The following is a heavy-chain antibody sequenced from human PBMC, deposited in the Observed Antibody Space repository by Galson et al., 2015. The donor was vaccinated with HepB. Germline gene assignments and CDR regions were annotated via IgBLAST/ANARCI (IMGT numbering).Heavy chain of an antibody. D-gene: IGHD1-26*01. Sequence: SLRLSCAASGFTFSTNWMHWVRQVPGKGLVWVSRINTDGSITSYADSVKGRFTISRDNAKNTLYLQMSSLRAEDTAMYYCARGGKSGNYYDYWGQGTLVTVSS. J-gene: IGHJ4*02. CDR3: ARGGKSGNYYDY. V-gene: IGHV3-74*01. CDR1: GFTFSTNW. CDR2: INTDGSIT.